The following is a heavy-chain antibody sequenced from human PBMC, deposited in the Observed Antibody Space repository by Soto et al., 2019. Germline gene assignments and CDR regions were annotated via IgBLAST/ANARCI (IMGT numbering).Heavy chain of an antibody. CDR3: GRVGQQLAKEDYYQLNGMDV. CDR2: MGAHSGHT. J-gene: IGHJ6*02. CDR1: GYNFTRFG. V-gene: IGHV1-18*01. Sequence: QFQLVQSGAEVKKPGASVKVSCKASGYNFTRFGISWVRQAPGHGLEWMGWMGAHSGHTRQAQKFQVRLAMTTDASKNTAYIDLRSLTSDDAALYYCGRVGQQLAKEDYYQLNGMDVWCQWTTVIVSS. D-gene: IGHD6-13*01.